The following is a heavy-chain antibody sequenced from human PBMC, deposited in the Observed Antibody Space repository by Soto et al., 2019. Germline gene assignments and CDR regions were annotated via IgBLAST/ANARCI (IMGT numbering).Heavy chain of an antibody. J-gene: IGHJ5*02. Sequence: QVQLVQSGAEVKKPGSSVKVSCKASGGTFSSYAISWVRQAPGQGLEWMGGIIPIFGTANYAQKFQGRVTITADDSTSTDYLELSSLRSEDTAVYYCASRCSSNSCYSYNWFAPWGQGTLVTVSS. CDR3: ASRCSSNSCYSYNWFAP. V-gene: IGHV1-69*01. CDR2: IIPIFGTA. D-gene: IGHD2-2*01. CDR1: GGTFSSYA.